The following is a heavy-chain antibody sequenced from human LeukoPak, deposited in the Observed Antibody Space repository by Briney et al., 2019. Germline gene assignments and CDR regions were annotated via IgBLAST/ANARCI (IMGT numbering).Heavy chain of an antibody. CDR1: GVSVSSNY. V-gene: IGHV4-59*02. CDR2: MYHTGSG. J-gene: IGHJ3*01. Sequence: SETLSLTCTVSGVSVSSNYWSWIRQAPGKGLEWIGYMYHTGSGNYNPSLKSRVTISIDTSKNQFSLDVNSVTGADSAVYYCARWALKSAFDLWGQGTTVTVAS. CDR3: ARWALKSAFDL.